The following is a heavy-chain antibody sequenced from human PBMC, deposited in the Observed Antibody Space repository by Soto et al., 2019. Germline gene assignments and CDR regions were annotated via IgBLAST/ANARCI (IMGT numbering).Heavy chain of an antibody. J-gene: IGHJ4*02. Sequence: QVQLVQSGAEVRKPGASVKVSCQGFGYSFSYYGVNWVRQAPGQGLEWMGWINPQNGNRNYAQKFEDRVTMTAVASTTTHYLELRSLKSDDAATYYCATDRLRGYDSSGFYSWGQGTLVTVSS. CDR1: GYSFSYYG. V-gene: IGHV1-18*01. D-gene: IGHD3-22*01. CDR2: INPQNGNR. CDR3: ATDRLRGYDSSGFYS.